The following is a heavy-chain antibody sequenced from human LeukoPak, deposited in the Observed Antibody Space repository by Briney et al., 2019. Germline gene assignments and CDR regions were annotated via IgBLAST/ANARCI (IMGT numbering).Heavy chain of an antibody. CDR2: INYSGDT. D-gene: IGHD3-9*01. CDR3: VGLQAMTGNFDS. V-gene: IGHV4-39*07. CDR1: GGSISSNGYY. J-gene: IGHJ4*02. Sequence: SETLSLTCTVSGGSISSNGYYWGWIRQPPGKGLEWIETINYSGDTYYNPSLKSRVTISVDTAKNQFSLNLDSVTAADTAIYYCVGLQAMTGNFDSWGQGALVTVSS.